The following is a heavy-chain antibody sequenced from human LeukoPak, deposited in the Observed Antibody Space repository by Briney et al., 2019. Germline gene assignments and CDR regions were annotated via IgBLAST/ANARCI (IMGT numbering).Heavy chain of an antibody. J-gene: IGHJ6*02. V-gene: IGHV3-48*01. CDR1: GFIFSSYS. CDR2: ISGSSGII. CDR3: AKLERWLQTYSYYGMDV. D-gene: IGHD5-24*01. Sequence: PGGSLRLSCAASGFIFSSYSMNWVRQAPGKGLEGISYISGSSGIIKYADSVKGRLTISRDNSKNTLDLQMNSLRAEDTAVYYCAKLERWLQTYSYYGMDVWGQGTTVTVSS.